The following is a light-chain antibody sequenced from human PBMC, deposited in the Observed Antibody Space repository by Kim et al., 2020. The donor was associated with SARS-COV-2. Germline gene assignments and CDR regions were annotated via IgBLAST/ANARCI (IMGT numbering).Light chain of an antibody. CDR1: DSNIGSQF. V-gene: IGLV1-47*01. CDR3: AVWDDSLSGSV. Sequence: GRRVTISCSGSDSNIGSQFVYWYQQLPGTAPKLLIYRNNQRPSGVPDRFSGSKSGTSASLAINGLRSEDEADYYCAVWDDSLSGSVFGGGTKLTVL. CDR2: RNN. J-gene: IGLJ2*01.